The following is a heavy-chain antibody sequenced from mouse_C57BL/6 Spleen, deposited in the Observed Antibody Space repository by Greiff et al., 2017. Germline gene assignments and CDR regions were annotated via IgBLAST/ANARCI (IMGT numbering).Heavy chain of an antibody. CDR2: INPNNGGT. Sequence: EVKLQESGPELVKPGASVKMSCKASGYTFTDYNMHWVKQSHGKSLEWIGYINPNNGGTSYNQKFKGKATLTVNKSSSTAYMELRSLTSEDSAVYYCARGGPAWFAYWGQGTLVTVSA. CDR3: ARGGPAWFAY. CDR1: GYTFTDYN. V-gene: IGHV1-22*01. J-gene: IGHJ3*01.